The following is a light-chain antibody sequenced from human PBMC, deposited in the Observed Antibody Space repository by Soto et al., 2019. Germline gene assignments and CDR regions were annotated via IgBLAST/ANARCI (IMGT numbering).Light chain of an antibody. V-gene: IGKV1-27*01. CDR3: QRYNSAPLT. CDR1: QGISNY. CDR2: AAS. Sequence: IQMTQSPSSLSASVGDRVTITCRASQGISNYLAWYQQKPGKVPKLLIFAASTLQSGVPSRFSGSGSGTDFTNTISRLQPEDDANYYCQRYNSAPLTCGGGTKVELK. J-gene: IGKJ4*01.